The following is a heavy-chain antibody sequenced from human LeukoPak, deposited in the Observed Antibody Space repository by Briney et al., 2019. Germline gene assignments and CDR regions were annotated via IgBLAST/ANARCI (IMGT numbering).Heavy chain of an antibody. CDR1: GYTFTHYY. CDR2: INPNSGGT. V-gene: IGHV1-2*02. D-gene: IGHD6-19*01. CDR3: ARERRSSGWYPADY. Sequence: ASVKVSCKASGYTFTHYYMHWVRLAPGQGLEWMGWINPNSGGTNYAQKFQGRVTMTRDTSISTAYMELSRLRSDPTAVYYCARERRSSGWYPADYWGQGTLVTVSS. J-gene: IGHJ4*02.